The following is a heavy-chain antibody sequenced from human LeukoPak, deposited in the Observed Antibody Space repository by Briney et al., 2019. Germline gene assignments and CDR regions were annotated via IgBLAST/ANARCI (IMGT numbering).Heavy chain of an antibody. D-gene: IGHD1-26*01. CDR2: IYPGDSDT. V-gene: IGHV5-51*01. CDR3: ARRQASYSGSYLEFDY. Sequence: GESLKISCKGSGYSFTSYWIGWVRQMPGKGLEWMGIIYPGDSDTRYSPSFQGQVTISADKSISTAYPQWSSLKASDTAMYYCARRQASYSGSYLEFDYWGQGTLVTVSS. CDR1: GYSFTSYW. J-gene: IGHJ4*02.